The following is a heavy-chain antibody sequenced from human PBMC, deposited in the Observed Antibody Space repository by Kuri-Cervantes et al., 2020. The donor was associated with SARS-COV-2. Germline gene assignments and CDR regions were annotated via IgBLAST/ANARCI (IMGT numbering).Heavy chain of an antibody. D-gene: IGHD2/OR15-2a*01. J-gene: IGHJ4*02. V-gene: IGHV3-23*01. CDR1: GFTFSSYW. Sequence: GGSLRLSCAASGFTFSSYWMHWVRQAPGKGLEWVSGISGSGANTYYAGSVKGWFTISRDNSKNTLYLQMNSLRAEDTAVYYCVKDSRVYYFDYWGQGTLVTVSS. CDR2: ISGSGANT. CDR3: VKDSRVYYFDY.